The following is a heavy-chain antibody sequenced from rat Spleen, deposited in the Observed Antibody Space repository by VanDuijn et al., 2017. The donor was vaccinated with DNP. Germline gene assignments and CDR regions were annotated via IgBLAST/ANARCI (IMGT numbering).Heavy chain of an antibody. Sequence: EVQLVESGGGLVQPGRSLKLSCAASGFTFSDYYMAWVRQAPTKGLEWVAYISYDGGRSYNGDSVKGRFTISRDNAKSTLYLQMNSLRSEDMATYYCVRWNSGHFDYWGQGVMVTVSS. CDR1: GFTFSDYY. CDR2: ISYDGGRS. J-gene: IGHJ2*01. V-gene: IGHV5-22*01. D-gene: IGHD4-3*01. CDR3: VRWNSGHFDY.